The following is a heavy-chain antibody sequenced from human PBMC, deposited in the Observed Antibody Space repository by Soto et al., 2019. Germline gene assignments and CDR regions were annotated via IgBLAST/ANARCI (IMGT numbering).Heavy chain of an antibody. J-gene: IGHJ6*02. CDR3: ASVVWGDGSYYYGMDV. V-gene: IGHV1-69*01. CDR1: GGTFSSYA. Sequence: QVQLVQSGAEVKKPGSSVKVSCKASGGTFSSYAISWVRQAPGQGLEWMGGIILIFGTANYAQKFQGRVTITADESTSTAYMELSSLRSEDTAVYYCASVVWGDGSYYYGMDVWGQGTTVTVSS. D-gene: IGHD3-16*01. CDR2: IILIFGTA.